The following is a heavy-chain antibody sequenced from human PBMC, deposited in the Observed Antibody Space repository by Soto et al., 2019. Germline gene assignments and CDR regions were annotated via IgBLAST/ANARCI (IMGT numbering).Heavy chain of an antibody. V-gene: IGHV4-59*01. D-gene: IGHD3-22*01. Sequence: SETLSLTCTVSGDTSTSYYWGWIRQAPGKGLEWIGHIHNSGTSTHNPSLNGRVTISIDMSKKQFSLKLTSLTSADTAEYYCARDFYDSVGYTWFDSWSQGTLVTVSS. CDR2: IHNSGTS. CDR1: GDTSTSYY. J-gene: IGHJ5*01. CDR3: ARDFYDSVGYTWFDS.